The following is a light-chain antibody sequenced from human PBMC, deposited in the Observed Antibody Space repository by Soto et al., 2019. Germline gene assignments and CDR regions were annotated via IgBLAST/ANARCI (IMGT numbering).Light chain of an antibody. J-gene: IGKJ1*01. Sequence: DIVFTQSPATLSLSPGDRATLSCRASQSVGTSLAWYKQQPGQAPRLLIHDAAYRASGIPERFSGSGSGTAFSLSISSLEPDDFAVYYCQHRSSWPRSFGRGTKVDIK. CDR2: DAA. V-gene: IGKV3-11*01. CDR3: QHRSSWPRS. CDR1: QSVGTS.